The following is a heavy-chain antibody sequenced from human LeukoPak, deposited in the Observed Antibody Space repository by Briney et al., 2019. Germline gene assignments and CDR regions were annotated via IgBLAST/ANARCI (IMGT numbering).Heavy chain of an antibody. V-gene: IGHV2-5*02. CDR3: AHPVYDILTGYYTKDY. CDR1: GFSLSTSGVG. Sequence: ESGPTLVKPTQTLTLTCTFSGFSLSTSGVGVGWLRQPPGKALEWLALIYWDDDKRYSPSLKSRLTITKDTSKNQVVLTMTNMDPVDTATYYCAHPVYDILTGYYTKDYWGQGTLVTVSS. J-gene: IGHJ4*02. D-gene: IGHD3-9*01. CDR2: IYWDDDK.